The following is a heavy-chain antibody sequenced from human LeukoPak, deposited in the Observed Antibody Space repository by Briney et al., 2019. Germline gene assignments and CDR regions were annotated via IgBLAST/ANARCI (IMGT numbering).Heavy chain of an antibody. CDR1: GGSFSGYY. CDR2: INHSGST. D-gene: IGHD6-13*01. CDR3: ARASNFPGRQLAPGDAFDI. V-gene: IGHV4-34*01. J-gene: IGHJ3*02. Sequence: PSETLSLTCAVYGGSFSGYYWSWIRQPPGKGLEWIGEINHSGSTNYNPSLKRRVTISVDTSKNQFSLKLSSVTAADTAVYYCARASNFPGRQLAPGDAFDIWGQGTMVTVSS.